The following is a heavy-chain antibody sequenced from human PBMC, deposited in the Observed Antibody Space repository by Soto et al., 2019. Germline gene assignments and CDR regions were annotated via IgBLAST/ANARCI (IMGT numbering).Heavy chain of an antibody. CDR1: GGSFSGYY. Sequence: PSETLSLTCAVYGGSFSGYYWSWIRQPPGKGLEWIGEINHSGSTNYNPSLKSRVTISVDTSKNQFSLKLSSVTAADTAVYYCARGYYSGPTESRLRYFDWSGFYYYYGMDVWGQGTTVTVSS. J-gene: IGHJ6*02. CDR2: INHSGST. CDR3: ARGYYSGPTESRLRYFDWSGFYYYYGMDV. D-gene: IGHD3-9*01. V-gene: IGHV4-34*01.